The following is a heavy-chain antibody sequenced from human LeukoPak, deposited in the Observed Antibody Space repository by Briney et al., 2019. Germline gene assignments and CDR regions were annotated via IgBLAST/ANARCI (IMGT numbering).Heavy chain of an antibody. CDR2: IYYSGST. CDR1: GGSFSGYY. V-gene: IGHV4-34*01. D-gene: IGHD6-13*01. Sequence: SETLSLTCAVYGGSFSGYYWSWIRQPPGKGLEWIGYIYYSGSTNYNPSLKSRVTISVDTSKNQFSLKLSSVTAADTAVYYCARGYSSSWYKNWGQGTLVTVSS. CDR3: ARGYSSSWYKN. J-gene: IGHJ4*02.